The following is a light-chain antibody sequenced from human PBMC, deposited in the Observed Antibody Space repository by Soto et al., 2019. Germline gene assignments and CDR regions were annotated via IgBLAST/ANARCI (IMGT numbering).Light chain of an antibody. CDR2: DAS. V-gene: IGKV3-11*01. J-gene: IGKJ3*01. CDR3: QQRSNWPPLT. Sequence: EIVLTQSLATLSLSPGERATLSCRASQSVSNYLAWYQQKAGQAPRLLIYDASNRAPGIPPRFSGSGSGTDFTLPISSLESEDFAVYYCQQRSNWPPLTFGPGTKVDIK. CDR1: QSVSNY.